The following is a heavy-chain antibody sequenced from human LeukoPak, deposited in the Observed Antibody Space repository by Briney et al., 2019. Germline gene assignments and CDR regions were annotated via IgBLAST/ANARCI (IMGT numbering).Heavy chain of an antibody. Sequence: ASVKVSCKASGYTFTSYDINWVRQATGQGLEWMGWMNPNSGGTNYAQKFQGRVTMTRDTSISTAYMELSRLRSDDTAVYYCAANHHDYFDAFDIWGQGTMVTVSS. CDR3: AANHHDYFDAFDI. J-gene: IGHJ3*02. D-gene: IGHD2/OR15-2a*01. V-gene: IGHV1-2*02. CDR2: MNPNSGGT. CDR1: GYTFTSYD.